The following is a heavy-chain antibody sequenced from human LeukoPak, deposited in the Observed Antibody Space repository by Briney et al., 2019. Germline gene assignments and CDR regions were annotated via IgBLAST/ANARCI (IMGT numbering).Heavy chain of an antibody. CDR1: RFTFSSYS. J-gene: IGHJ6*04. D-gene: IGHD3-10*02. CDR3: AELGITMIGGV. V-gene: IGHV3-48*04. Sequence: GGSLRLSCAASRFTFSSYSMNWVRQAPGKGLEWVSYISSSSSSIYYADSVKGRFTISRDNAKNSLYLQMSSLRAEDTAVYYCAELGITMIGGVWGKGTTVTISS. CDR2: ISSSSSSI.